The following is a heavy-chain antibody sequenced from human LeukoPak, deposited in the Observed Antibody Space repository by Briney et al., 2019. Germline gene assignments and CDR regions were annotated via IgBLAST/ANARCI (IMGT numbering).Heavy chain of an antibody. V-gene: IGHV1-2*02. CDR2: INPNSGGT. CDR1: GYTFTGYY. D-gene: IGHD2-15*01. CDR3: ARDTRYCSGGSCDGDY. J-gene: IGHJ4*02. Sequence: GAPVKVSCKASGYTFTGYYMHWVRQAPGQGLEWMGWINPNSGGTNYAQKFQGRVTMTRDTSISTAYMELSRLRSDDTAVYYCARDTRYCSGGSCDGDYWGQGTLDTVSS.